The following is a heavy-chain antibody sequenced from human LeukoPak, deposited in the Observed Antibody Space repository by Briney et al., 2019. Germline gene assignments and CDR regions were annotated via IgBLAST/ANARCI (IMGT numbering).Heavy chain of an antibody. J-gene: IGHJ4*02. CDR2: IYSGGST. D-gene: IGHD3-10*01. V-gene: IGHV3-66*01. Sequence: GGSLRLSCIASGFTVSSNYMTWVRHAPGKGLEWVSIIYSGGSTYYADSVKGRFTISRDNSKNTLYLQMNSLRAEDTAVYYCARGGAMIRGVFDYWGQGTLVTVSS. CDR1: GFTVSSNY. CDR3: ARGGAMIRGVFDY.